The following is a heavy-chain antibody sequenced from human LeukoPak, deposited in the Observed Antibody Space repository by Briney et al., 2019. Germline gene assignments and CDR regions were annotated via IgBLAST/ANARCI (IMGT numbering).Heavy chain of an antibody. CDR2: IYHSGST. CDR1: GYSISSGYY. D-gene: IGHD2-2*01. V-gene: IGHV4-38-2*02. CDR3: ARIPAAILSNWFDP. Sequence: SETLSLTCTVSGYSISSGYYWGWIRQPPGKGLEWIGSIYHSGSTYYNPSLKSRVTISVDTSKNQFSLKLSSVTAADTAVYYCARIPAAILSNWFDPWGQGTLVTVSS. J-gene: IGHJ5*02.